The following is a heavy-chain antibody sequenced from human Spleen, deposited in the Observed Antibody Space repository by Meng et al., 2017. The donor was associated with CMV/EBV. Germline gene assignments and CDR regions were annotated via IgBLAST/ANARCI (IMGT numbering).Heavy chain of an antibody. D-gene: IGHD2-2*02. CDR2: IIPIFGTA. J-gene: IGHJ4*02. CDR1: GYTFTSYG. CDR3: ARDRDIVVVPAAILDY. Sequence: ASVKVSCKASGYTFTSYGISWVRQAPGQGLEWMGGIIPIFGTANYAQKFQGRVTMTRDTSISTAYMELSRLRSDDTAVYYCARDRDIVVVPAAILDYWGQGTLVTVS. V-gene: IGHV1-2*02.